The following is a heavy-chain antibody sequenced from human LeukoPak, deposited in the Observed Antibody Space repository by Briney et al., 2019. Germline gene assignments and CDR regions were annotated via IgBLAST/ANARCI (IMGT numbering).Heavy chain of an antibody. J-gene: IGHJ4*02. Sequence: SQTLSLTCAISGDSVSSNSVTWNWIRQSPSRGLEWLGRTYYRSTWYNDYAVSVKSRITINPDTSKNQFSLQLNSVTPEDTAVYYCARDFSSVIGYFDYWGQGTLVTVSS. D-gene: IGHD6-19*01. CDR2: TYYRSTWYN. V-gene: IGHV6-1*01. CDR3: ARDFSSVIGYFDY. CDR1: GDSVSSNSVT.